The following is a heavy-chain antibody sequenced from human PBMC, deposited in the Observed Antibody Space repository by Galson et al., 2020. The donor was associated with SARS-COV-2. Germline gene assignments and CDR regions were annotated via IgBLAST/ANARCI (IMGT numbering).Heavy chain of an antibody. CDR3: AKDVVMITFGDPYFGMDV. CDR2: ISYDGSNK. D-gene: IGHD3-16*01. CDR1: GFTFSNYG. Sequence: TGGSLRLSCSESAFSGFTFSNYGMHWVRQAPAKGLERVAIISYDGSNKYYADSVKGRFTVSRDNSNLYLQMNSLRAEDTAVYYCAKDVVMITFGDPYFGMDVWGQGTTVTVSS. V-gene: IGHV3-30*18. J-gene: IGHJ6*02.